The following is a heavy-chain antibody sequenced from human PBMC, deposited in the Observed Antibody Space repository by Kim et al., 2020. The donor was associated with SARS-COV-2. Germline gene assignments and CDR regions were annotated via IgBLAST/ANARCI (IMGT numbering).Heavy chain of an antibody. Sequence: NGRFTITRDNAKNSLYLQMNSLRDEETAVYYCAREGYCSSTSCSLDAFDIWGQGTMVTVSS. D-gene: IGHD2-2*01. V-gene: IGHV3-48*02. J-gene: IGHJ3*02. CDR3: AREGYCSSTSCSLDAFDI.